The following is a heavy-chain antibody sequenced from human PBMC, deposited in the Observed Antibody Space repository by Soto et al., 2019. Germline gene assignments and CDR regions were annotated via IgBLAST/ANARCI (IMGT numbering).Heavy chain of an antibody. Sequence: LRLSCETSGFTFRFFDMHWVRQAPGKGLEWVAMISRDGNNKHYGDSVKGRFSISRDNSKNTLYLQMNRLSDDDTAIYYCAKDAYTPFRNTAHESGGLDHWGRRHLVTVSS. V-gene: IGHV3-30*18. D-gene: IGHD3-16*01. J-gene: IGHJ4*02. CDR3: AKDAYTPFRNTAHESGGLDH. CDR1: GFTFRFFD. CDR2: ISRDGNNK.